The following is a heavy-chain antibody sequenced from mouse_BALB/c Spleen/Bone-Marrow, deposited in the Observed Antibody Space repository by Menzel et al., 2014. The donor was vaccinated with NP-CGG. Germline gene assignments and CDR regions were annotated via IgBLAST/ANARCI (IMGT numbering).Heavy chain of an antibody. V-gene: IGHV1-69*01. CDR1: GYTFTDNW. J-gene: IGHJ4*01. CDR3: ARGGHDYSLDY. CDR2: IDTSDSYT. Sequence: VQRVESGAELGMPGASVKMPCKASGYTFTDNWIYWVKQRPGQGLEWIGAIDTSDSYTNYNQKFMGKASLTVDASSSTAYMQVSSLTSDDSAVYYCARGGHDYSLDYWGQGTSVTVSS. D-gene: IGHD2-4*01.